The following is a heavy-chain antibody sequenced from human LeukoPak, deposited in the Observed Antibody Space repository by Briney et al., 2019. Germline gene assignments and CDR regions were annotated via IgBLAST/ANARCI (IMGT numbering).Heavy chain of an antibody. D-gene: IGHD5-24*01. CDR3: AREGIRRDGYRRVDY. J-gene: IGHJ4*02. V-gene: IGHV4-34*01. CDR1: GGSFSGYS. CDR2: VNHSGST. Sequence: SSETLSLTCAVYGGSFSGYSWSWIRRPPGKGLEWIGEVNHSGSTNYSPSLKSRVTISVDTSKNQFSLKLRSVTAADTAVYYCAREGIRRDGYRRVDYWGQGTLVTVSS.